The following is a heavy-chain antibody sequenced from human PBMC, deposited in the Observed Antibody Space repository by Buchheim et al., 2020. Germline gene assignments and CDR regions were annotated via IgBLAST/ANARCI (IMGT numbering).Heavy chain of an antibody. CDR3: AILVITQGYYGMDV. D-gene: IGHD3-9*01. V-gene: IGHV3-48*01. CDR1: GFTFSSYS. CDR2: ISSSSSTI. J-gene: IGHJ6*02. Sequence: EVQLVESGGGLVQPGGSLRLSCAASGFTFSSYSMNWVRQAPGKGLEWVSYISSSSSTIYYADSVKGRFTISRDNAKNSLYLQMNSLRAEDTAVYYCAILVITQGYYGMDVWGQGTT.